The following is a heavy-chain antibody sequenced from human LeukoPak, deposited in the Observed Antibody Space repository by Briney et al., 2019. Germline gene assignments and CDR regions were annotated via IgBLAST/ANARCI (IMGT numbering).Heavy chain of an antibody. D-gene: IGHD3-10*01. CDR3: ARCGSGTDLYDYYFMDV. Sequence: GASVKVSCKASGYTFTGFYIRWVRQAPGQGPEWMGWINPNIGGTNYAQKFRGRVSLTRDTSTSTAYMELNSLRSDDTAVYYCARCGSGTDLYDYYFMDVWGKGTTVTVSS. CDR1: GYTFTGFY. V-gene: IGHV1-2*02. J-gene: IGHJ6*03. CDR2: INPNIGGT.